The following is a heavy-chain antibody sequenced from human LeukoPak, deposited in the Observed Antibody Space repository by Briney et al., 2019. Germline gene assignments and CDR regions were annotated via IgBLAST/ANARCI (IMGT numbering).Heavy chain of an antibody. CDR1: GYTFTDYY. D-gene: IGHD3-22*01. CDR2: INPHSGGT. Sequence: ASVKVSCKASGYTFTDYYMHWVRQAPGQGLEWRGWINPHSGGTDHAQKFQGRVTMTRDTSISTAYMELSRLRSDDTAVYYCARVYYDSSGYYYPDAFDIWGQGTMVTVSS. CDR3: ARVYYDSSGYYYPDAFDI. J-gene: IGHJ3*02. V-gene: IGHV1-2*02.